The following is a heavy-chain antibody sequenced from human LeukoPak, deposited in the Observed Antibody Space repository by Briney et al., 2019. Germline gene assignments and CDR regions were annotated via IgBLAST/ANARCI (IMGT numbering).Heavy chain of an antibody. CDR1: GFTFSDHY. CDR2: ISGSSHDI. V-gene: IGHV3-11*03. Sequence: GGSLRLSCVASGFTFSDHYMNWIRQTPGKGLEWLSYISGSSHDIKYADSVEGRFTVSRDNSKRSLYLDMNSLRVEDTAVYYCVRWAREADVWGQGAQVIVSS. CDR3: VRWAREADV. J-gene: IGHJ4*02. D-gene: IGHD2-15*01.